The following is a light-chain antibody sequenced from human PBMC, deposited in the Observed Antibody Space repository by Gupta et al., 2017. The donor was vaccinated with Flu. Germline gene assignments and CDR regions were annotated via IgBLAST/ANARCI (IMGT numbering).Light chain of an antibody. V-gene: IGLV2-14*01. J-gene: IGLJ1*01. Sequence: SSDIGGYNYVSWYQHHPVKAPKLIIYEVTTRPSGVSDRFSGSKSGNTASRTISGLQAEDEADYYCSSYTSSSTLGVFGTGTKVTGL. CDR3: SSYTSSSTLGV. CDR2: EVT. CDR1: SSDIGGYNY.